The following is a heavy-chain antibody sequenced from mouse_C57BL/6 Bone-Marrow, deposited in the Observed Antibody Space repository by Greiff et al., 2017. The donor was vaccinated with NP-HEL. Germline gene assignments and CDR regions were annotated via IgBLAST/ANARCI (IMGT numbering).Heavy chain of an antibody. V-gene: IGHV2-9-1*01. CDR3: ARKGDYDGPYYAMDY. CDR2: IWTGGGT. CDR1: GFSLTSYA. J-gene: IGHJ4*01. D-gene: IGHD2-4*01. Sequence: VQLQESGPGLVAPSQSLSITCTVSGFSLTSYAISWVRQPPGKGLEWLGVIWTGGGTNYNSALKSRLSISTDNSKSQVCLKMNSLQTDDTARYYCARKGDYDGPYYAMDYWGQGTSVTVSS.